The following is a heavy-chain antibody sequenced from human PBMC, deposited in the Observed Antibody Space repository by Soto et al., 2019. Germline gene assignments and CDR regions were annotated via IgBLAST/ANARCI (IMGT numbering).Heavy chain of an antibody. D-gene: IGHD6-13*01. J-gene: IGHJ4*02. CDR3: ARDLGGDSSSWSFDH. CDR2: TSYDGKYK. V-gene: IGHV3-30*04. Sequence: QVQLVESGGGVVQPGRSLRLSCAASGFTFSSFAMHWVRQAPGKGLEWVASTSYDGKYKYYADSVRGRFTISRDDSKNTLSLQMNSLRLEDTAVYYYARDLGGDSSSWSFDHWGQGTLVTVSS. CDR1: GFTFSSFA.